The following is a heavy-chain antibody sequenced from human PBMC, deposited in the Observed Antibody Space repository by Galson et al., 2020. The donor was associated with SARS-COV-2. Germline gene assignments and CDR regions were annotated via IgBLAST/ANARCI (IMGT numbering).Heavy chain of an antibody. CDR1: GFTFDDYA. J-gene: IGHJ4*02. V-gene: IGHV3-9*01. Sequence: GGSLRLSCAASGFTFDDYAMHWVRQAPGKGLEWVSGISWNSGSIGYADSVKGRFTISRDNAKNSLYLQMNSLRAEDTALYYCAKLAGSSLIDYWGQGTLITVSS. D-gene: IGHD1-26*01. CDR2: ISWNSGSI. CDR3: AKLAGSSLIDY.